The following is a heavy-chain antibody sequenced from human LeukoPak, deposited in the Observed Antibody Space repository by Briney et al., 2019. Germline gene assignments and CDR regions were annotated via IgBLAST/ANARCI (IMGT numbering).Heavy chain of an antibody. V-gene: IGHV4-34*01. CDR1: GGSFSGYY. D-gene: IGHD2-15*01. J-gene: IGHJ4*02. Sequence: SETLSLTCAVYGGSFSGYYWSWIRQPPGKGLEWIGEINHSGSTNYNPSLKSRVTISVDTSKNQFSLKLSSVTAADTAVYYCAALAGYCSGGSCYRGRVLKDYWGQGTLVTVS. CDR2: INHSGST. CDR3: AALAGYCSGGSCYRGRVLKDY.